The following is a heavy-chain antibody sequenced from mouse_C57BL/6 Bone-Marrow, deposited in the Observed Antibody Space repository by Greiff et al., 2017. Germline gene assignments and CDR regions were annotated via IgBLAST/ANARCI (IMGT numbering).Heavy chain of an antibody. Sequence: VQGVESGAELAKPGASVKLSCKASGYTFTSSWMHWVKQRPGQGLEWIGYINPSSGYTKYNQKFKDKATLTADKSSSTAYMQLSSLTYEDSAVYYCARWANLLGSDYWGQGTTLTVSS. CDR1: GYTFTSSW. V-gene: IGHV1-7*01. D-gene: IGHD2-1*01. CDR2: INPSSGYT. J-gene: IGHJ2*01. CDR3: ARWANLLGSDY.